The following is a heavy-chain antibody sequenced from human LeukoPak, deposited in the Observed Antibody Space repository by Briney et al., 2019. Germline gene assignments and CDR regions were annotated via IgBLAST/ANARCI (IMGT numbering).Heavy chain of an antibody. CDR1: GFTFSNYA. J-gene: IGHJ4*02. CDR2: ISDDGSRQ. V-gene: IGHV3-30-3*01. Sequence: PVRSLRLSCAATGFTFSNYAIHWGRQAPGKGLEWVAFISDDGSRQHYADSVKGRFTISRDNSKNTLNLQMNSLRAEDTAVYYCVKDRTGTYTLDYWGQGTLVTVSS. D-gene: IGHD3-10*01. CDR3: VKDRTGTYTLDY.